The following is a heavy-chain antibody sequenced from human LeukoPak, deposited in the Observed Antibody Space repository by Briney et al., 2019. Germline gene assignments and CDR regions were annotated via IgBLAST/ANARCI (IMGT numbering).Heavy chain of an antibody. Sequence: GGGLTLSCVASGLTFNKDEMVGVGGGPGKGLEWVSYISSSGSIRYYSDSVKGRFTISRDNAKNSLSLQMDTLRVEDTGFYYCARQAYGSGWFWGQGIMVIVSS. V-gene: IGHV3-48*03. CDR2: ISSSGSIR. J-gene: IGHJ4*02. D-gene: IGHD6-19*01. CDR1: GLTFNKDE. CDR3: ARQAYGSGWF.